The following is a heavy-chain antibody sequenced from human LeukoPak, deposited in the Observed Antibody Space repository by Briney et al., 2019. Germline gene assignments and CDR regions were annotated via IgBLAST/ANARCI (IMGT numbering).Heavy chain of an antibody. CDR3: ARGQRWLRSLNMDV. CDR1: GGSFSGYY. V-gene: IGHV4-34*01. J-gene: IGHJ6*03. CDR2: INHSGST. Sequence: SEALSFTCAVYGGSFSGYYWSWIRQPPGKGLEWIGEINHSGSTNYNPSLKSRVTISVDTSKNQFSLKLSSVTAADTAVYYCARGQRWLRSLNMDVWGKGTTVTVSS. D-gene: IGHD5-12*01.